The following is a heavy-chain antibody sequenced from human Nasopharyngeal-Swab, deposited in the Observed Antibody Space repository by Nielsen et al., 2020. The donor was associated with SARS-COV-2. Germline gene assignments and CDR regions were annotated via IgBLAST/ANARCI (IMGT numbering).Heavy chain of an antibody. CDR2: IWYDGSNK. D-gene: IGHD3-9*01. CDR3: ARAGGGLRYFDWLLYPPGFDY. V-gene: IGHV3-33*01. CDR1: GFTFSSYG. Sequence: LSLTCAASGFTFSSYGMHWVRQAPGKGLEWVAVIWYDGSNKYYADSVKGRFTISRDNSKNTLYLQMNSLRAEDTAVYYCARAGGGLRYFDWLLYPPGFDYWGQGTLVTVSS. J-gene: IGHJ4*02.